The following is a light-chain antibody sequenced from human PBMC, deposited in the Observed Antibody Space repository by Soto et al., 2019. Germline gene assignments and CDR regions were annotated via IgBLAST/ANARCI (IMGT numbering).Light chain of an antibody. V-gene: IGKV1-5*01. Sequence: DIPLTQSPSTLSASLLDRVTMXCRASQSIRSWLAWYQQKPGKAPKLLIYDASSLESGVPSRFSGRRSGTEFTLTISRLEPEDFAVYYCQQYGKSPGTFGQGTKVDNK. CDR3: QQYGKSPGT. CDR2: DAS. J-gene: IGKJ1*01. CDR1: QSIRSW.